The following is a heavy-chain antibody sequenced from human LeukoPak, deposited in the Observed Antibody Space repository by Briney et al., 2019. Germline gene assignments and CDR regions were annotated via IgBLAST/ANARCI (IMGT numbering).Heavy chain of an antibody. J-gene: IGHJ4*02. Sequence: GGSLRLSCAASGFTFSSYAMSWVRQAPGKGLEWVSTISGSGESTYYADSVKGRFTISRDNSKNTLFLQMNSLRAEDTAVYSCAKDTSSSGSYFDYWGQGTLVTVSS. CDR3: AKDTSSSGSYFDY. CDR1: GFTFSSYA. CDR2: ISGSGEST. D-gene: IGHD3-10*01. V-gene: IGHV3-23*01.